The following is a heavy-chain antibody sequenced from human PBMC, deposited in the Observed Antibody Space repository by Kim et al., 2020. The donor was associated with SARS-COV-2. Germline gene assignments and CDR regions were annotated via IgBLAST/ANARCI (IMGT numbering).Heavy chain of an antibody. J-gene: IGHJ4*02. CDR1: GFTFSSYA. CDR3: ARGGAYYYGSGSFDY. V-gene: IGHV3-30*04. CDR2: ISYDGSNK. Sequence: GGSLRLSCAASGFTFSSYAMHWVRQAPGKGLEWVAVISYDGSNKYYADSVKGRFTISRDNSKNTLYLQMNSLRAEDTAVYYCARGGAYYYGSGSFDYWGQGTLVTVSS. D-gene: IGHD3-10*01.